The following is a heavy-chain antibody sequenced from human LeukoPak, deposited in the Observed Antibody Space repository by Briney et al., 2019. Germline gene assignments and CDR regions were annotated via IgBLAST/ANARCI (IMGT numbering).Heavy chain of an antibody. Sequence: PGGSLRLSCAASGFTVTNNDMGWVRQAPGKGLECVSVLNIAGNTYYADSVKGRFTISRDNSKNTLYLQMNTLRAADPALYYCTTITFGGVIDHWGQGTLVTVSS. D-gene: IGHD3-16*01. CDR3: TTITFGGVIDH. CDR2: LNIAGNT. CDR1: GFTVTNND. J-gene: IGHJ4*02. V-gene: IGHV3-53*01.